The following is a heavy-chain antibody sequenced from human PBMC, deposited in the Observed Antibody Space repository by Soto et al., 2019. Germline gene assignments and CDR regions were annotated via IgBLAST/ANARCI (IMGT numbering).Heavy chain of an antibody. CDR3: ARDNVGTGYSYSDY. CDR2: INPNSGAT. V-gene: IGHV1-2*04. J-gene: IGHJ4*02. CDR1: GYTFTGYY. Sequence: GSSVKVSCKASGYTFTGYYMHWVRQAPGQGLEWMGWINPNSGATNYAQKFQGWVTMTRDTSITTVYMELSRLRSDDTAVYYCARDNVGTGYSYSDYRGQGPLVTVSP. D-gene: IGHD4-4*01.